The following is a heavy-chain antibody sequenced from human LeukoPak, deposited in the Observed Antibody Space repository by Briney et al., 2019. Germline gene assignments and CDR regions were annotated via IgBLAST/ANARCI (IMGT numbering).Heavy chain of an antibody. Sequence: GSSVNLSCKASGGTFTSNAISWVRQAHGPGLEWMGGIIPIFGTANYAQKFQGRVTITADKSTSTAYMELTSLRSEDTAVYYCARAPAPYCSGGGCYQPDGWGKGTTVTVSS. V-gene: IGHV1-69*06. CDR2: IIPIFGTA. J-gene: IGHJ6*04. CDR3: ARAPAPYCSGGGCYQPDG. CDR1: GGTFTSNA. D-gene: IGHD2-15*01.